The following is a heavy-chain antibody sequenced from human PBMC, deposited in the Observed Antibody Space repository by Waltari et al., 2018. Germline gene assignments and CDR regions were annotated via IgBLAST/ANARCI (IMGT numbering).Heavy chain of an antibody. CDR1: GFTFSSYG. Sequence: QVQLVESGGGVVQPGRSLRLSCAASGFTFSSYGMQWVRQAPGKGLEWVAVIWYDGSNKYYADSVKGRFTISRDNSKNTLYLQMNSLRAEDTAVYYCARGVGSTTYYFDYWGQGTLVTVSS. CDR3: ARGVGSTTYYFDY. CDR2: IWYDGSNK. D-gene: IGHD2-2*01. V-gene: IGHV3-33*01. J-gene: IGHJ4*02.